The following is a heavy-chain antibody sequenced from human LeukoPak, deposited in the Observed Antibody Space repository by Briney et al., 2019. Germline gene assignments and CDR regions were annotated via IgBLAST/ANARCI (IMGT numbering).Heavy chain of an antibody. CDR2: VDSDGTGT. V-gene: IGHV3-74*03. CDR3: ARVHVTGWGGLGH. CDR1: GFTFSDYR. D-gene: IGHD2-21*02. J-gene: IGHJ4*02. Sequence: QSGESLRLSCAASGFTFSDYRMHWVRQAPGKGLVWVAHVDSDGTGTTFPDSVKGRLTISRDNAKNTLYLQMNTLRAGDTAVYYCARVHVTGWGGLGHWGQGTLVTVSS.